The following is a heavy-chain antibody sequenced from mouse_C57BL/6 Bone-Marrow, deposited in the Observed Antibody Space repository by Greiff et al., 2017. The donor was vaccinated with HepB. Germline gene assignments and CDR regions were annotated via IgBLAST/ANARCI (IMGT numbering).Heavy chain of an antibody. V-gene: IGHV1-66*01. CDR3: ARGGWLLRAWFAY. D-gene: IGHD2-3*01. J-gene: IGHJ3*01. Sequence: QVQLQQSGPELVKPGASVKISCKASGYSFTSYYIHWVKQRPGQGLEWIGWIYPGSGNTKYNEKFKGKATLTADTSSSTAYMQLSSLTSEDSAVYYCARGGWLLRAWFAYWGQGTLVTVSA. CDR2: IYPGSGNT. CDR1: GYSFTSYY.